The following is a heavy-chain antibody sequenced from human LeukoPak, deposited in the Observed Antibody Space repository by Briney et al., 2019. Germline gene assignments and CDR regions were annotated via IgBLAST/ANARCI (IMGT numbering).Heavy chain of an antibody. D-gene: IGHD1-14*01. Sequence: SVKVSCKASGGTFSSYAISWVRQAPGQGLEWMGGIIPIFGTANYAQKFQGRVTITADKSTSTAYMELSSLRSEDTAVYYCARLATPNQPPIDYWGQGTLVTVSS. V-gene: IGHV1-69*06. CDR3: ARLATPNQPPIDY. J-gene: IGHJ4*02. CDR1: GGTFSSYA. CDR2: IIPIFGTA.